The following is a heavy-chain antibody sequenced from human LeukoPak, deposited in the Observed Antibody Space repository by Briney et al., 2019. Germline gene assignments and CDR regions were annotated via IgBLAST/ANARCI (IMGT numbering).Heavy chain of an antibody. Sequence: ASVKVSCKASGYTFTSYAMNWVREAPGQGLEWMGWINTNTGNPTYAQGLTGRFVFSLDTSVSTAYLQISSLKAEDTAVYYCAIWYCSGGRCYSNARTFDYWGQGTRVSVSS. CDR3: AIWYCSGGRCYSNARTFDY. D-gene: IGHD2-15*01. V-gene: IGHV7-4-1*02. J-gene: IGHJ4*02. CDR1: GYTFTSYA. CDR2: INTNTGNP.